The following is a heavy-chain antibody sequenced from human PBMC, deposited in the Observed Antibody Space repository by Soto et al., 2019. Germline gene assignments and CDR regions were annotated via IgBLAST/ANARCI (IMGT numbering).Heavy chain of an antibody. CDR1: GFTSSSYV. CDR2: ISFDGSKI. Sequence: QVQLVESGGGVVQPGRSLRLSCAGSGFTSSSYVMHWVRQAPGKGLEWVALISFDGSKINYEDSVKGRFTISSDTSKNTMSLHMTSLRPEDTAVYYCARGVFYYYGGSGYSPDYWGQGTLVTVSS. V-gene: IGHV3-30-3*01. D-gene: IGHD3-22*01. CDR3: ARGVFYYYGGSGYSPDY. J-gene: IGHJ4*02.